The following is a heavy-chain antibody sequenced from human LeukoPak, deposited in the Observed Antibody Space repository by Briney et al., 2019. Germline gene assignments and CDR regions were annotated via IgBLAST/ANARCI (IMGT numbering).Heavy chain of an antibody. D-gene: IGHD3-9*01. J-gene: IGHJ4*02. CDR2: IYSGGST. Sequence: PGGSLRLSCAASGFTVSSNYMSWVRQAPGKGLEWVSVIYSGGSTYYADSVKGRFTISRDNAKNSLCLQMNSLRAEDTAVYYCARGPPYYDILTGYPDYWGQGTLVTVSS. CDR3: ARGPPYYDILTGYPDY. V-gene: IGHV3-53*01. CDR1: GFTVSSNY.